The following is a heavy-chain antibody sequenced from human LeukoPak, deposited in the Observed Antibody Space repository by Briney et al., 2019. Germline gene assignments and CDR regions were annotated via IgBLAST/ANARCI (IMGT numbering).Heavy chain of an antibody. Sequence: PGESLKISCKGSGYSFTSYWIGWVRQMPGKGLEWMGVIYPGDSDTRYSPSFQGQVTISADKSISTAYLQWSSLKASDTAMYYCARQRYCSGGSCYFDYWGQGTLVTVSS. CDR2: IYPGDSDT. CDR1: GYSFTSYW. CDR3: ARQRYCSGGSCYFDY. D-gene: IGHD2-15*01. J-gene: IGHJ4*02. V-gene: IGHV5-51*01.